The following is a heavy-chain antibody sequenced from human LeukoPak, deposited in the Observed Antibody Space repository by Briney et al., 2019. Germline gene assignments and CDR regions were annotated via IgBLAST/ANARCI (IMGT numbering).Heavy chain of an antibody. CDR2: IYYSGST. CDR3: TRDPGPDTSGWSIVDY. J-gene: IGHJ4*02. V-gene: IGHV4-59*01. CDR1: GGSISSYY. D-gene: IGHD6-19*01. Sequence: SETLSLTCTVSGGSISSYYWSWIRQPPGKGLEWIGHIYYSGSTNYNPSLKSRVTISLDTSKNQFSLKLNSVTAADTAVYYCTRDPGPDTSGWSIVDYWGQGTVVTVSS.